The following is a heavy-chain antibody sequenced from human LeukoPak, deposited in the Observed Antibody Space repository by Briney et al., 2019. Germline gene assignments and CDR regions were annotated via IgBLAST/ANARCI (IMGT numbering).Heavy chain of an antibody. D-gene: IGHD4-17*01. CDR2: ISGDGYSS. J-gene: IGHJ4*02. CDR1: GFIFDDYA. Sequence: GGSLRLSCAASGFIFDDYAMHWVRQAPGKGLEWVSFISGDGYSSNYSDSVKGRFIVSRDNSKNSVHLQMNDLRTEDSALYYCAKDGSGDYNFDYWARGPWSPSPQ. V-gene: IGHV3-43*02. CDR3: AKDGSGDYNFDY.